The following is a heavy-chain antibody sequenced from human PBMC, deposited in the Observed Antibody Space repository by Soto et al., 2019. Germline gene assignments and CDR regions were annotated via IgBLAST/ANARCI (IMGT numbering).Heavy chain of an antibody. Sequence: ASVKVSCKACGYTFTSYAMHWVRQAPGQRLEWMGWINAGNGNTKYSQKFQGRVTITRDTSASTAYMELSSLRSEDTAVYYCGRGGSSWWVGYWGQGTQVPVSS. D-gene: IGHD6-13*01. CDR2: INAGNGNT. J-gene: IGHJ4*02. V-gene: IGHV1-3*01. CDR3: GRGGSSWWVGY. CDR1: GYTFTSYA.